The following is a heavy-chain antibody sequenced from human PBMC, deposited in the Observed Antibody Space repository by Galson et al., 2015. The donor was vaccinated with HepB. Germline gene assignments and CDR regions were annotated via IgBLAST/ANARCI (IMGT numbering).Heavy chain of an antibody. J-gene: IGHJ4*02. CDR1: GYIFTTYW. V-gene: IGHV5-10-1*01. D-gene: IGHD1-14*01. CDR3: ARNLGEPTTIGEGDS. Sequence: QSGAEVKKPGESLTISCKSSGYIFTTYWISWVRQMPGKGLEWMGRIDPTDSDTNYSPSFQGHVTISADKSIGTAYLQWSSLKASDSAMYYCARNLGEPTTIGEGDSWGQGTLVTVPS. CDR2: IDPTDSDT.